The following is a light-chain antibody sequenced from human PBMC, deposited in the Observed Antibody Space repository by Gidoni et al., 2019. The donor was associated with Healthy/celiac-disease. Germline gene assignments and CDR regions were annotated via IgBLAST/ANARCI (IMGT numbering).Light chain of an antibody. V-gene: IGKV1-5*03. J-gene: IGKJ4*01. Sequence: DIQMTLSPSTLAASVADRVTITCRASQSISSWLAWYQQKPGKAPKLLIYKASSLESGVPSRFRGSGSGTEFTLTISSLQPDDFATYYCQQYNSYPLTFGGGTKVEIK. CDR3: QQYNSYPLT. CDR2: KAS. CDR1: QSISSW.